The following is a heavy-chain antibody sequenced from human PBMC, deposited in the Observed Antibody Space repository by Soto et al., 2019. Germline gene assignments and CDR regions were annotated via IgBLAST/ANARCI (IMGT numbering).Heavy chain of an antibody. D-gene: IGHD5-18*01. CDR1: GYTFTGYY. J-gene: IGHJ4*02. CDR3: AREGEYSYGFRY. V-gene: IGHV1-2*02. CDR2: INPNSGGT. Sequence: RASVKVSCKASGYTFTGYYMHWVRQAPGQGLEWMGWINPNSGGTNYAQKFRGRVTMTRDTSISTAYMELSRLRSDDTAVYYCAREGEYSYGFRYWGQGTLVTVSS.